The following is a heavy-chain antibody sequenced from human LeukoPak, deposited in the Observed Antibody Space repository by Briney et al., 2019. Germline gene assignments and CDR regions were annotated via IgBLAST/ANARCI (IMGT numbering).Heavy chain of an antibody. CDR2: IKQDGSEK. Sequence: GGSLRLSCAASGFTFSSYWMSWVRQAPGKGLEWVANIKQDGSEKYSVDSVKGRFTISRDNAKNSLYLQMNSLRAEDTAVYYCARENSHKLPYTLDYRGQGTLVTVSS. CDR3: ARENSHKLPYTLDY. V-gene: IGHV3-7*01. J-gene: IGHJ4*02. CDR1: GFTFSSYW. D-gene: IGHD2-15*01.